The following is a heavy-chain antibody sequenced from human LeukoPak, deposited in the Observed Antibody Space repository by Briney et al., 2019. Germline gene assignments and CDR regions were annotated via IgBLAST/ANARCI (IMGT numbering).Heavy chain of an antibody. J-gene: IGHJ3*02. Sequence: SETLSLTCTVSGGSISSYYWSWIRQPPGKGLEWIGFIYTSGSTNYNPSLKSRVTISVDTSKNQFSLKLSSVTAADTAVYYCARQNTYYYDSSGYYDAFDIWGQGTMVTVSS. CDR1: GGSISSYY. CDR2: IYTSGST. D-gene: IGHD3-22*01. V-gene: IGHV4-4*09. CDR3: ARQNTYYYDSSGYYDAFDI.